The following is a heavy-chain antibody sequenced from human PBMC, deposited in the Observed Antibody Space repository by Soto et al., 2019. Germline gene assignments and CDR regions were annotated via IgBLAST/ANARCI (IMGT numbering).Heavy chain of an antibody. CDR3: ARDLSGGYDSYYFDY. V-gene: IGHV4-38-2*02. D-gene: IGHD3-22*01. Sequence: PSETLSLTCSVSGYLISSGYFWGWIRQTPGKGLEWLGSIDYSGRTYYNPSLKSRVSTSVDLSKNQFSLNLRSVTAADTAVYFCARDLSGGYDSYYFDYWGQGTLVTVSS. J-gene: IGHJ4*02. CDR2: IDYSGRT. CDR1: GYLISSGYF.